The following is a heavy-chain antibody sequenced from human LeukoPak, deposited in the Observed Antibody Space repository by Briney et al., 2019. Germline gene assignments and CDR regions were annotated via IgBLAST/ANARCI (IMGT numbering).Heavy chain of an antibody. CDR2: IYSIGST. D-gene: IGHD4-11*01. CDR3: AKDAQRGFDFSNSLES. V-gene: IGHV3-53*01. Sequence: PGGSLRLSCAASGFTVSSTYMSWVRQPPGKGLEWVSVIYSIGSTFYADSVKGRFTISRDNSKKTVYLQVNSLRVEDTAVYYCAKDAQRGFDFSNSLESWGQGTLVTVSP. J-gene: IGHJ4*02. CDR1: GFTVSSTY.